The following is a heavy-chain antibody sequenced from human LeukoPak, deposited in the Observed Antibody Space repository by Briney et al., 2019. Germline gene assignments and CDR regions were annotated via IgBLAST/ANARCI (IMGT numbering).Heavy chain of an antibody. Sequence: ASVKVSCKASGYTFTSYDINWVRQATGQGLEWMGWMNPNSGNTGYAQKFQGRVTMTRNTSISTAYMELSSLRPEDTAVYYCAREVDSSGWYVQDYWGQGTLVTVSS. CDR3: AREVDSSGWYVQDY. V-gene: IGHV1-8*01. D-gene: IGHD6-19*01. CDR1: GYTFTSYD. CDR2: MNPNSGNT. J-gene: IGHJ4*02.